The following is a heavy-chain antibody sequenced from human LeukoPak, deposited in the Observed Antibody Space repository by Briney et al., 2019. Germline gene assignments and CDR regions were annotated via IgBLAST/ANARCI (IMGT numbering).Heavy chain of an antibody. Sequence: ASVKVSCKASGYTFTAYYLHWVRQAPRQGFEWMGRILSNSGGTNYAQEFQGRVTMTRDTSISTAYMELSRLKSDDTAVYYCARGGVTVFDYWGQGTLVTVSS. CDR2: ILSNSGGT. D-gene: IGHD2-21*02. CDR3: ARGGVTVFDY. J-gene: IGHJ4*02. V-gene: IGHV1-2*06. CDR1: GYTFTAYY.